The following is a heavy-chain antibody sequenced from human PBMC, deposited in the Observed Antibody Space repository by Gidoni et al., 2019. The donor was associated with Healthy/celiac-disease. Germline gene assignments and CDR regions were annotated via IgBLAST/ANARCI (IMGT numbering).Heavy chain of an antibody. CDR3: ARRNWNDGGGFDY. Sequence: EVQLVQSGAEVKQPGESLRLSCKGSGYRFTSDWISWVRQMPGKGMEWMGRSDPRDSYTNYSPYYQGHVTSSSNKSISTAYLQWSSLKAADTAMYSCARRNWNDGGGFDYWGQGTLVTVSS. J-gene: IGHJ4*02. CDR2: SDPRDSYT. V-gene: IGHV5-10-1*03. D-gene: IGHD1-1*01. CDR1: GYRFTSDW.